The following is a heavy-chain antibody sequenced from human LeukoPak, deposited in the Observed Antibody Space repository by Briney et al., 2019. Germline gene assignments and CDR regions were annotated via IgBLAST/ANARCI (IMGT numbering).Heavy chain of an antibody. CDR1: GFTFDGYA. CDR2: ISWNSVSI. CDR3: AKDPRRYYGSGTMHYFFGL. D-gene: IGHD3-10*01. Sequence: GGSLRLSCAASGFTFDGYAMHWVRQAPGKGLEWVSGISWNSVSIDYADSVKGRFTISRDNAKNSLYLQMNSLRVEDMALYYCAKDPRRYYGSGTMHYFFGLWGRGTLVTVSS. J-gene: IGHJ2*01. V-gene: IGHV3-9*03.